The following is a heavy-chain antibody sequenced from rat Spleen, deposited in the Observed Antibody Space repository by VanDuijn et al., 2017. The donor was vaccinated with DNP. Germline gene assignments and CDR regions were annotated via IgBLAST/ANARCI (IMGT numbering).Heavy chain of an antibody. Sequence: EVQLVESGGGPVQPGRSLKLPCVASGFTFNNFWMNWLRQAPGKGLEWVASITNTGGRIYYPDSVKGRFTISRDNAESSLYLQMDSLRSEDTATYYCTTASTEGFAYWGQGTLVTVS. D-gene: IGHD1-11*01. CDR2: ITNTGGRI. CDR1: GFTFNNFW. V-gene: IGHV5-31*01. J-gene: IGHJ3*01. CDR3: TTASTEGFAY.